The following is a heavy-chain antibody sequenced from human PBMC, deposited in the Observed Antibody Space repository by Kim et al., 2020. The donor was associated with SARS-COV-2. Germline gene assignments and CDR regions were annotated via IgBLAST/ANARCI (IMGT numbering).Heavy chain of an antibody. CDR2: IKYDGSHT. J-gene: IGHJ3*01. Sequence: GGSLRLSCTAPGSTLTRNWMHWVRQPPGRGLMWVSRIKYDGSHTNYADSVEGRFTISKDHAKNTLSLHMNSLRAEDTAEYFCGRDDYLLLWGQGTMVTVSS. V-gene: IGHV3-74*01. D-gene: IGHD5-12*01. CDR3: GRDDYLLL. CDR1: GSTLTRNW.